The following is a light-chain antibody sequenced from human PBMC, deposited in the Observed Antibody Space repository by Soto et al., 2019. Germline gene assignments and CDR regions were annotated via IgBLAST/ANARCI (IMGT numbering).Light chain of an antibody. J-gene: IGLJ1*01. V-gene: IGLV1-40*01. CDR2: GNS. CDR1: SSNIGAGYD. CDR3: QSYDSSLSAFYV. Sequence: QSVLTQPPSVSGAPGQRVTISCTGSSSNIGAGYDVHWYQQLPGTAPKLLIYGNSNRPSGVPDRFSGSKYGTSASLAITGLQAEDEADYYCQSYDSSLSAFYVFGTGTKLTVL.